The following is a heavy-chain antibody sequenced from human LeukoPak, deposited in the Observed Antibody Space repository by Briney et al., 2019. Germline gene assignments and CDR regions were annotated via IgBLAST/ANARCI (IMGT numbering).Heavy chain of an antibody. CDR2: IYHSGST. V-gene: IGHV4-30-2*01. CDR3: ASASGSYYNWFDP. Sequence: SQTPSLTCAVSGGSISSGGYSWSWIRQPPGKGLEWIGYIYHSGSTYYNPSLRSRVTISVDRSKNQFSLKLSSVTAADTAVYYCASASGSYYNWFDPWGQGTLVTVSS. J-gene: IGHJ5*02. CDR1: GGSISSGGYS. D-gene: IGHD3-10*01.